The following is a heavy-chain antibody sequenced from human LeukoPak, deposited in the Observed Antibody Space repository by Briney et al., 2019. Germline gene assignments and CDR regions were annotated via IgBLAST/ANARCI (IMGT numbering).Heavy chain of an antibody. Sequence: PSETLSLTCAVYGGSFSGYYWSWIRQPPGKGLEWIGEINHSGSTNYNPSLKSRVTISVDTSKNQFSLKLSSVIAADTAVYYCARVSAGAAAGKGYYYMDVWGKGTTVTVSS. V-gene: IGHV4-34*01. CDR2: INHSGST. J-gene: IGHJ6*03. D-gene: IGHD6-13*01. CDR3: ARVSAGAAAGKGYYYMDV. CDR1: GGSFSGYY.